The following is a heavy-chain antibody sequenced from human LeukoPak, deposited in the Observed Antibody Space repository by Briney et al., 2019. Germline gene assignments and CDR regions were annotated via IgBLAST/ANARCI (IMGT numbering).Heavy chain of an antibody. CDR2: INPNSGGT. V-gene: IGHV1-2*02. D-gene: IGHD5-24*01. CDR3: ARVGYTGWNWGLHY. Sequence: ASVKVSCKASGGTFSSYAISWVRQAPGQGLEWMGWINPNSGGTNYAQKFQGRVTMTRDTSISTAYMELSRLRSDDTAVYYCARVGYTGWNWGLHYWGQGTLVTVSS. CDR1: GGTFSSYA. J-gene: IGHJ4*02.